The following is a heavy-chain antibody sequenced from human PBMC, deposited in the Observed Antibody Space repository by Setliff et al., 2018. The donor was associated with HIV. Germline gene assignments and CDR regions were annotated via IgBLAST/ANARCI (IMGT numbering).Heavy chain of an antibody. CDR1: GYTFTGYY. D-gene: IGHD2-2*01. Sequence: ASVKVSCKASGYTFTGYYMHWVRQAPGQGLEWMGRINPNSGGTNYAQKFQGRVTMTRDTSISTAYMELSRLRSDDTAVYYCARGFYCSSTSCYVRRAYYYYMDVWGKGTTVTGLL. CDR2: INPNSGGT. V-gene: IGHV1-2*06. J-gene: IGHJ6*03. CDR3: ARGFYCSSTSCYVRRAYYYYMDV.